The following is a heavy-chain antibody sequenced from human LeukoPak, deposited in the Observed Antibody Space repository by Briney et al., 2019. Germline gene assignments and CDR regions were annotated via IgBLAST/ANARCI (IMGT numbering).Heavy chain of an antibody. J-gene: IGHJ3*02. V-gene: IGHV4-59*12. CDR2: IYYSGST. CDR3: ARGTGDGDAFDI. Sequence: SETLSLTCTVSGGSISSYYWSWIRQPPGKGLEWIGYIYYSGSTNYNPSLKSRVTISVDTSKNQFSLKLSSVTAADTAVYYCARGTGDGDAFDIWGQGTMVTVSS. D-gene: IGHD5-24*01. CDR1: GGSISSYY.